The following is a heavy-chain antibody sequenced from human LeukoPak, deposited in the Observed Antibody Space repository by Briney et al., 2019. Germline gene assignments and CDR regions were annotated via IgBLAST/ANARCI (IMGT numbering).Heavy chain of an antibody. V-gene: IGHV3-23*01. CDR2: ISGSGGGT. CDR1: GITLSNYG. D-gene: IGHD3-22*01. CDR3: AKRGVVIRVILVGFHKEAYYFDS. J-gene: IGHJ4*02. Sequence: LGGSLRLSCAVAGITLSNYGMSWVRQAPGKELEWVAGISGSGGGTNYADSVKGRFTISRDNPRNTLYLQMNSLRAEDTAVYFCAKRGVVIRVILVGFHKEAYYFDSWGQGALVTVSS.